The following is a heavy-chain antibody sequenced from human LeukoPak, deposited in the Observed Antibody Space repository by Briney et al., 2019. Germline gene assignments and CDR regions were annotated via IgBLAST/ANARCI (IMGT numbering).Heavy chain of an antibody. CDR2: IIPLFGTA. V-gene: IGHV1-69*13. CDR1: GGTFAFGTDG. D-gene: IGHD1-14*01. CDR3: ARGRPLIPELPPANYYYYMDV. J-gene: IGHJ6*03. Sequence: SVKVSCKASGGTFAFGTDGVTWVRQAPGQGLEWMGGIIPLFGTAHYAPRLQGRVTITADESTSTAYMELSSLRSEDTAVYYCARGRPLIPELPPANYYYYMDVWGKGTTVTVSS.